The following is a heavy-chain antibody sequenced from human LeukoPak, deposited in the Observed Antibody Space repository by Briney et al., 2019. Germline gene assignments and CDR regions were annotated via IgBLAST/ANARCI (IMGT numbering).Heavy chain of an antibody. Sequence: GRSLRLSCAASGFTFSSYAMHWVRQAPGKGLKWVAVISYDGSNKYYADSVKGRFTISRDNSKNTLYLQMNSLRAEDTAVYYCARGTFDGYFDYWGQGTLVTVSS. CDR3: ARGTFDGYFDY. CDR2: ISYDGSNK. V-gene: IGHV3-30-3*01. D-gene: IGHD2/OR15-2a*01. J-gene: IGHJ4*02. CDR1: GFTFSSYA.